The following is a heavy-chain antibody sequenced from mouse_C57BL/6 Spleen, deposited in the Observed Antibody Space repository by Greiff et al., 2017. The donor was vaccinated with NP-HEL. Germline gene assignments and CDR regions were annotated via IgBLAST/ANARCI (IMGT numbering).Heavy chain of an antibody. CDR1: GYTFTDYE. D-gene: IGHD1-1*01. V-gene: IGHV1-15*01. J-gene: IGHJ2*01. CDR3: TRERGLLPRGNY. Sequence: QVQLKQSGAELVRPGASVTLSCKASGYTFTDYEMHWLKQTPVHGLEWIGAIDPENGGTAYNQKFKGKAILTADKSSSTAYMELRSLTSEDSAVYYCTRERGLLPRGNYWGQGTTLTVSS. CDR2: IDPENGGT.